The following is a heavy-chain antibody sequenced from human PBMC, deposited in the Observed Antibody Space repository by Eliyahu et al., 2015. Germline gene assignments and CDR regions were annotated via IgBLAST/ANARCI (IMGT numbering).Heavy chain of an antibody. CDR2: MKPNSGXA. Sequence: QVQLVQSGAEVKKPGASVKVSCKASGYTFTRXDXNXVRQATGQGLXWMGWMKPNSGXAXYAQRFQGRVTLTRDTSRGTAYMELSNLKSDDTAFYYCARGRGSGSWSLDYWGQGTLVTVSS. CDR1: GYTFTRXD. J-gene: IGHJ4*02. D-gene: IGHD1-26*01. V-gene: IGHV1-8*01. CDR3: ARGRGSGSWSLDY.